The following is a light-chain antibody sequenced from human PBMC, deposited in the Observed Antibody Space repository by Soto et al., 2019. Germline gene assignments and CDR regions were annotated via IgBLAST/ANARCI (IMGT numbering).Light chain of an antibody. J-gene: IGKJ3*01. Sequence: EIVLTQSPGTLSLSPGERATLSCRASQSVSSSYLAWYQQKPGQAPSLLIYGASSRATGIPDSFSGSGSGTDFTLTISRLEAEDFAVYYCQQYGSSPPFTFGPGTKVDIK. CDR2: GAS. V-gene: IGKV3-20*01. CDR3: QQYGSSPPFT. CDR1: QSVSSSY.